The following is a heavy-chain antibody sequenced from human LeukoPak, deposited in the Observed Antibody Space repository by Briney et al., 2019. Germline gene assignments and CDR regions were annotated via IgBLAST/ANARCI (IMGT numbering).Heavy chain of an antibody. D-gene: IGHD3-22*01. CDR2: MNPNSGNT. CDR3: ARVSSNYYDSSGYRWNWFDP. V-gene: IGHV1-8*01. CDR1: GYTFTSYD. J-gene: IGHJ5*02. Sequence: ASVTVSCKASGYTFTSYDINWVRQAPGQGLEWMGWMNPNSGNTGYAQKFQGRVTMTRNTSISTAYMELSSLRSEDTAVYYCARVSSNYYDSSGYRWNWFDPWGQGTLVTVSS.